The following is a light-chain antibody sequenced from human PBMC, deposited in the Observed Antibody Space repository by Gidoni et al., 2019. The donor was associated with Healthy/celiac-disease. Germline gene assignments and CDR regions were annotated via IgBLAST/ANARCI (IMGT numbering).Light chain of an antibody. J-gene: IGKJ5*01. CDR2: LGS. Sequence: DIVMTQSPLSLPVTPGEPASISCRSSQSLLHRNGYNYLDWYLQKPGQSPQLLIYLGSNRASGVPDRCSGSGSGTDFTLKSSRVEAEDVGVYYCMQDLQTPITFGQGTRLEIK. CDR3: MQDLQTPIT. CDR1: QSLLHRNGYNY. V-gene: IGKV2-28*01.